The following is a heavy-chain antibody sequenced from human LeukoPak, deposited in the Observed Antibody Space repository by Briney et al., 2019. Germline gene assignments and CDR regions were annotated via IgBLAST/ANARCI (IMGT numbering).Heavy chain of an antibody. J-gene: IGHJ4*02. CDR1: GFTFSSYT. CDR2: ISSNGGNT. Sequence: GGSLRLSCAASGFTFSSYTMHWVRQAPGKGLEYVSAISSNGGNTCYANSVKGRFTISRDNSKNTLYLQMGSLRAEDMAVYYCARVDCSGGTCWGFGYWGQGTLVTVSS. D-gene: IGHD2-15*01. V-gene: IGHV3-64*01. CDR3: ARVDCSGGTCWGFGY.